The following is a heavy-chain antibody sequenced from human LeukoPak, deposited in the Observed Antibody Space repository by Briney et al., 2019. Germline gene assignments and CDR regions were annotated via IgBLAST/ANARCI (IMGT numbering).Heavy chain of an antibody. CDR1: GGSIGSSGYY. D-gene: IGHD6-19*01. CDR2: IYYSGST. Sequence: PPETLSLTCTVSGGSIGSSGYYWGWIRQPPGKGLEWVGSIYYSGSTYHNSSLTGRISMSVDTSKTQFSLRLNSVTASDTAFYYCARHDPETGGWRPFDSWGQGTLVTVSS. V-gene: IGHV4-39*01. CDR3: ARHDPETGGWRPFDS. J-gene: IGHJ4*02.